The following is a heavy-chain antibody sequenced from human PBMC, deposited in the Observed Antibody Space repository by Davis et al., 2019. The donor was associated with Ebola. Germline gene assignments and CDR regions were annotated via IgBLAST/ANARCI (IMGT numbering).Heavy chain of an antibody. CDR2: ISSNGGST. D-gene: IGHD6-13*01. CDR3: ARVRSSSSWYAAYYFDY. CDR1: GFTFSSYA. Sequence: PGGSLRLSCAVSGFTFSSYAMHWVRQAPGKGLEYVSAISSNGGSTYYANSVKGRFTISRDNSKNTLYLQMGSLRAEDMAVYYCARVRSSSSWYAAYYFDYWGQGTLVTVSS. V-gene: IGHV3-64*01. J-gene: IGHJ4*02.